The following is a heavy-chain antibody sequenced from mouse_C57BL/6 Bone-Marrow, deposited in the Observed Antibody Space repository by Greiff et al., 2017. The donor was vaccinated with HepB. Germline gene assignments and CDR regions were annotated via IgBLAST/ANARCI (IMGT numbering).Heavy chain of an antibody. CDR2: IDPENGDT. V-gene: IGHV14-4*01. CDR3: TTNYSNYVGYFDV. J-gene: IGHJ1*03. Sequence: EVQLQQSGAELVRPGASVKLSCTASGFNIKDDYMHWVKQRPEQGLEWIGWIDPENGDTEYASKFQGKATITADTSSNTAYLHLSSLTSEDTAVYYCTTNYSNYVGYFDVGGTGTTVTVSS. D-gene: IGHD2-5*01. CDR1: GFNIKDDY.